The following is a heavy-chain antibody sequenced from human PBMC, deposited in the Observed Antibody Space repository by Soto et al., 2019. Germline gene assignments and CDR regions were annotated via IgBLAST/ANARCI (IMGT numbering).Heavy chain of an antibody. J-gene: IGHJ3*02. V-gene: IGHV1-69*12. CDR3: AREVAADGTFREDVFDI. CDR2: IIPIFTTT. Sequence: QVHLVQSGAEVKKPGSSVKVSCKAPGGTFSNHAINWVRQAPGQGLEWMGRIIPIFTTTNYAQKFQGRVSKTDDESTTTDYMELSSLKHDDTAVYYCAREVAADGTFREDVFDIWGQGTLVTVSS. D-gene: IGHD6-13*01. CDR1: GGTFSNHA.